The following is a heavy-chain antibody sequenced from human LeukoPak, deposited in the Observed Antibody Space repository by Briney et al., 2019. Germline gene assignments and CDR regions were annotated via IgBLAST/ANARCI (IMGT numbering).Heavy chain of an antibody. V-gene: IGHV4-30-2*01. Sequence: PSRTLSLTCAVSGGSISSGGYSWSWIRQPPGTGLEWIGYIYHSGSTYYNPSLKSRVTISVDTSKNQFSLKLSSVTAADTAVYYCARRSSYYDSSGYQVVFDYWGQGTLVTVSS. D-gene: IGHD3-22*01. CDR3: ARRSSYYDSSGYQVVFDY. J-gene: IGHJ4*02. CDR2: IYHSGST. CDR1: GGSISSGGYS.